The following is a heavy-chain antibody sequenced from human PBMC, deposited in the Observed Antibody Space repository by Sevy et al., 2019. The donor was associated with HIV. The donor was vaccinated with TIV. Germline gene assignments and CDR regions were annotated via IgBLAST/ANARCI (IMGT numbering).Heavy chain of an antibody. Sequence: GGSLRLSCTASGFTFSSYWMAWVRQAPGKGLGWVANINQDGSEKYYLDSVKGRFTISRDNAKNSLYLQMNSLRAEDTAVYYCARGGSLFAYWGQGTLVTVSS. V-gene: IGHV3-7*03. CDR2: INQDGSEK. J-gene: IGHJ4*02. D-gene: IGHD3-16*01. CDR1: GFTFSSYW. CDR3: ARGGSLFAY.